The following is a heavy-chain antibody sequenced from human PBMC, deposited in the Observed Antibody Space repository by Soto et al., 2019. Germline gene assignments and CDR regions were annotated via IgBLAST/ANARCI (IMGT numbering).Heavy chain of an antibody. CDR2: INSDGSST. Sequence: EVQLVESGGGLVQPGGSLRLSCAASVFTFSSYWMHWVRQAAGKGLVWVSRINSDGSSTTYADFVKGRFTISRDNAKNTLYLQMNSLRAEDTAVYYCARGYSGSYRADYWGQGTLVTVSS. J-gene: IGHJ4*02. V-gene: IGHV3-74*03. D-gene: IGHD1-26*01. CDR3: ARGYSGSYRADY. CDR1: VFTFSSYW.